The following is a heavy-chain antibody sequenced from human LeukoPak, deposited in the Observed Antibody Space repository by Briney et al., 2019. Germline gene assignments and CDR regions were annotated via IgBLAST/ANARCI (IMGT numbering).Heavy chain of an antibody. Sequence: ASVKVSCKASGYTFTTYAMHWVRQAPGQGLEWMGWISAYNGNINYAQKLQGRVTMTTDTSTSTAYMELRSLRSDDTAVYHCARDQGSGWYVADYWGQGTLVTVSS. CDR3: ARDQGSGWYVADY. V-gene: IGHV1-18*01. CDR2: ISAYNGNI. CDR1: GYTFTTYA. J-gene: IGHJ4*02. D-gene: IGHD6-19*01.